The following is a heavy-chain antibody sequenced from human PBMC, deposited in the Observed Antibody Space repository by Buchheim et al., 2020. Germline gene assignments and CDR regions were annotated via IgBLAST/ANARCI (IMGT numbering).Heavy chain of an antibody. J-gene: IGHJ4*02. CDR3: ARCPGYSYGQDY. D-gene: IGHD5-18*01. CDR2: INHSGST. Sequence: QVQLQQWGAGLLKPSETLSLTCAVYGGSFSGYYWSWIRQPPGKGLEWIGEINHSGSTNYNPSLKSLVTISVDTSKNQFSLKLSSVTAADTAVYYCARCPGYSYGQDYWGQGTL. V-gene: IGHV4-34*01. CDR1: GGSFSGYY.